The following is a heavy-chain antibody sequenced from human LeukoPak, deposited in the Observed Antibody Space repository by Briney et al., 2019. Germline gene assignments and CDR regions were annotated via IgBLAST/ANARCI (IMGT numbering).Heavy chain of an antibody. D-gene: IGHD5-18*01. Sequence: GGSLRLSCAASGFTFSSYGMRWVRQAPGKGLEWVAVISYDGSNKYYADSVKGRFTISRDNSKNTLYLQMNSLRAEDTAVYYCAKEPGYSYGSYFDYWGQGTLVTVSS. J-gene: IGHJ4*02. V-gene: IGHV3-30*18. CDR2: ISYDGSNK. CDR1: GFTFSSYG. CDR3: AKEPGYSYGSYFDY.